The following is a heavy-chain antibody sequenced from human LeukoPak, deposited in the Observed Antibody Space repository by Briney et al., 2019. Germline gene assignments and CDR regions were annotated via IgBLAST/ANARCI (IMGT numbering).Heavy chain of an antibody. D-gene: IGHD3-22*01. Sequence: GGSLRLSCAASGFTFISYDMSWVRQVPGKGLEWVSTISHSGGTTYYADSVNGRFTTSRDNSFNTLFLQMNSLRADDTAVYYCAKEAGTYYYDAFDYWGQGTLVTVSS. CDR3: AKEAGTYYYDAFDY. CDR2: ISHSGGTT. CDR1: GFTFISYD. J-gene: IGHJ4*02. V-gene: IGHV3-23*01.